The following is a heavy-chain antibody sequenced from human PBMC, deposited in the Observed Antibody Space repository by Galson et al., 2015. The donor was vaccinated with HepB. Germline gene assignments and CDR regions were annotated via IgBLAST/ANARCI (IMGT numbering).Heavy chain of an antibody. V-gene: IGHV3-33*06. CDR1: GFTFSSYG. Sequence: LRLSCAASGFTFSSYGMHWVRQAPGKGLEWVAVIWYDGSNKYYADSVKGRFTISRDNSKNTLYLQMNSLRAEDTAVYYCAKAVTMVRGVKAYGMDVWGQGTTVTVSS. CDR2: IWYDGSNK. D-gene: IGHD3-10*01. CDR3: AKAVTMVRGVKAYGMDV. J-gene: IGHJ6*02.